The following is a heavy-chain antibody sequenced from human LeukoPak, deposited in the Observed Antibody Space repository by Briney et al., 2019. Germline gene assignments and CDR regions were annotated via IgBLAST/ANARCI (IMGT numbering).Heavy chain of an antibody. V-gene: IGHV4-4*07. CDR2: IYTSGST. Sequence: SETLSLTCTVSGGSIGSYHWSWIRQAAGKGLEWIGRIYTSGSTKYNPSLKSRVTMSVDTSKNQISLKLSSVTAADTAVYYCARAALMTTPTTDLYYFDYWGQGTLVTVSS. D-gene: IGHD3-16*01. CDR1: GGSIGSYH. J-gene: IGHJ4*02. CDR3: ARAALMTTPTTDLYYFDY.